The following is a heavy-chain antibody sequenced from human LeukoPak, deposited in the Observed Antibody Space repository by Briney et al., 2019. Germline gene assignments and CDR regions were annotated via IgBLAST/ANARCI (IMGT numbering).Heavy chain of an antibody. CDR1: GYTFTSYY. CDR2: IIPIFATT. D-gene: IGHD1-1*01. Sequence: SVKVSCKASGYTFTSYYMHWVRQAPGQGLEWMGGIIPIFATTNFAQKFQGRVTITADESTSTAYMELSSLRSEDTAVYYCARQLERRYYYYMDVWGKGTTVTVSS. CDR3: ARQLERRYYYYMDV. V-gene: IGHV1-69*13. J-gene: IGHJ6*03.